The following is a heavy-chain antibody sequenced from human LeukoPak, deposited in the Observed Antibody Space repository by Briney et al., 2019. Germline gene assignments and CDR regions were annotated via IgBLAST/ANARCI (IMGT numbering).Heavy chain of an antibody. CDR3: ARGGWYVGS. J-gene: IGHJ5*01. D-gene: IGHD6-19*01. V-gene: IGHV4-59*01. CDR1: DDSITMYY. CDR2: VDHTGST. Sequence: SETLSLTCSVSDDSITMYYWTWIRQPPGKGLEWIGYVDHTGSTNFNPSLKSRVTISVDTTKNQFSLKLTSVTAADTAVYYCARGGWYVGSWGQGTLITVSS.